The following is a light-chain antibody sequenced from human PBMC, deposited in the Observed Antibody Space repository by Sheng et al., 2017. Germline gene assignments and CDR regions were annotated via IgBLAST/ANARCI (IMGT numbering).Light chain of an antibody. CDR3: ALYMGGGIWV. CDR1: SGSVSTNYY. V-gene: IGLV8-61*01. J-gene: IGLJ3*02. Sequence: QTAVTQEPSFSVSPGGTVTLTCGLSSGSVSTNYYPSWYQQTPGQAPRTLIYSTNTRSSGVPDRFSGSILGNKAALTITGAQAHDESDYYCALYMGGGIWVFGGGTKLTVL. CDR2: STN.